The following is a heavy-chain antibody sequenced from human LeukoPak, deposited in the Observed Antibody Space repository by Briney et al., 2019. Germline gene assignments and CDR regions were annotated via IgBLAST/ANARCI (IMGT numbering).Heavy chain of an antibody. CDR2: ISRSSSTI. Sequence: SGGSLRLSCAASGFTFSTYRMNWVRQAPGKGLEWVSYISRSSSTIYYADSVKGRFTISRDNAKNSLYLQMNSLRADDTAVYYCAREGNCSSTSCYTGAFDIWGQGTMVTVSS. CDR1: GFTFSTYR. V-gene: IGHV3-48*01. J-gene: IGHJ3*02. D-gene: IGHD2-2*02. CDR3: AREGNCSSTSCYTGAFDI.